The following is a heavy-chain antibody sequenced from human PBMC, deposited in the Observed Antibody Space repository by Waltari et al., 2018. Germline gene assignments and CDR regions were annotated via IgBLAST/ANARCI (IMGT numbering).Heavy chain of an antibody. CDR3: AREVVPAATQGGERAGFDY. Sequence: QVQLQESGPGLVKPSQTLSLTCTVSGGSISSGDYYWSWIRQPPGKGLEWIGYIYYSGSTYYNPSLKSRVTISVDTSKNQFSLKLSSVTAADTAVYYCAREVVPAATQGGERAGFDYWGQGTLVTVSS. CDR1: GGSISSGDYY. CDR2: IYYSGST. D-gene: IGHD2-2*01. V-gene: IGHV4-30-4*08. J-gene: IGHJ4*02.